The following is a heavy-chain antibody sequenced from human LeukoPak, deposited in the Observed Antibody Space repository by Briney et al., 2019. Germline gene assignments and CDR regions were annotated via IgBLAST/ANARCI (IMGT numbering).Heavy chain of an antibody. CDR1: GFTFSSYW. V-gene: IGHV3-7*01. CDR3: ARDRSVVVPAAMDV. CDR2: IKQDGSEK. J-gene: IGHJ6*03. Sequence: GGSLRLSCAASGFTFSSYWMSWVRQAPGKGLEWVANIKQDGSEKYYVDSVKGRFTISRDNAKNSLYLQMNSLRAEDTAVYYCARDRSVVVPAAMDVWGKGTTVTVSS. D-gene: IGHD2-2*01.